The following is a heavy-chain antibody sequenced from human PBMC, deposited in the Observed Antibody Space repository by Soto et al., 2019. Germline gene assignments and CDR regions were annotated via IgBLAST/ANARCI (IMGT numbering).Heavy chain of an antibody. CDR2: IYYSGST. CDR1: GGSISSSSYY. V-gene: IGHV4-39*01. J-gene: IGHJ4*02. CDR3: ARQGRLAARPDY. Sequence: SETLSLTCTVSGGSISSSSYYWGWIRQPPGKGLEWIGSIYYSGSTYYNPSLKSRVTISADTSKNQFSLKLSSVTAADTAVYYCARQGRLAARPDYWGQGTLVTVSS. D-gene: IGHD6-6*01.